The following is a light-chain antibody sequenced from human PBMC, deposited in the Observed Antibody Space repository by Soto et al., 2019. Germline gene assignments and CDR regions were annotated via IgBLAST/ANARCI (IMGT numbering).Light chain of an antibody. CDR3: QQYYNTPYT. Sequence: DIAMTQSPDSLAVSLGERATINCKSSQSVLYSSNNKNYLAWYQQKPGQPPNLLIYWASTRESGVPDRFGGSGSGTDFTLTISGLQAEDVAVYYCQQYYNTPYTFGQGTKLEI. J-gene: IGKJ2*01. V-gene: IGKV4-1*01. CDR1: QSVLYSSNNKNY. CDR2: WAS.